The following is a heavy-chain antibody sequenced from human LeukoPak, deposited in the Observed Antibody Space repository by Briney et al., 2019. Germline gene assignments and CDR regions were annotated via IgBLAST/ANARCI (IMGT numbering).Heavy chain of an antibody. V-gene: IGHV1-46*01. J-gene: IGHJ4*02. Sequence: ASVKVSCKASGYTFTSYYMHWVRQAPGQGLEWMGIINPSGGSTNYAQKFQGRVTITADKSTSTAYMELSSLRSEDTAVYYCASLAVAGTSDYWGQGTLVTVSS. D-gene: IGHD6-19*01. CDR3: ASLAVAGTSDY. CDR2: INPSGGST. CDR1: GYTFTSYY.